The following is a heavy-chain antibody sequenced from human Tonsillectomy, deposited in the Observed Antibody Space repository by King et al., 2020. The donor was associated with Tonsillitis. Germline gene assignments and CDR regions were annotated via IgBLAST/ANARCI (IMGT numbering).Heavy chain of an antibody. V-gene: IGHV3-15*05. D-gene: IGHD3-3*01. CDR1: GFTFSNAW. J-gene: IGHJ4*02. CDR2: IYTKTDGGTT. CDR3: TTTPGITIFGVVKDY. Sequence: EVQLVESGGGLVKPGGSLRLSCAVSGFTFSNAWMSWVRQAPGKGLEWVGRIYTKTDGGTTDYAAPVKGRFTISRDDSKNTLYLQMNSLKTEDTAVYYCTTTPGITIFGVVKDYWGQGTLVTVSS.